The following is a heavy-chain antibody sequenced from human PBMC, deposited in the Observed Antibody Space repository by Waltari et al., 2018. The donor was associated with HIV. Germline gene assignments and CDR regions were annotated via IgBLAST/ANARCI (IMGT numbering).Heavy chain of an antibody. J-gene: IGHJ3*02. CDR2: IIPIFGTA. CDR1: GGTFSSYA. Sequence: QVQLVQSGAEVKKPGSSVKVSCKASGGTFSSYAISWVRQAPGQGLEWMGEIIPIFGTANYAQKFQGRVTSTADESTSTAYMELSSLRSEDTAVYYCARPGQYSSSSGGAFDIWGQGTMVTVSS. V-gene: IGHV1-69*01. D-gene: IGHD6-6*01. CDR3: ARPGQYSSSSGGAFDI.